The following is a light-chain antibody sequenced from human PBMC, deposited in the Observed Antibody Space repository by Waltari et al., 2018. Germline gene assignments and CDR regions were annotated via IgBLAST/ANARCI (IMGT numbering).Light chain of an antibody. CDR1: QGIGSY. CDR3: QQLDSYPFT. Sequence: DVQLTQSPSFLSASVRDRVTITCRASQGIGSYLAWYHQKPGKAPKLLIYAASTLQSGVPSRFSDSGSGTEFTLTISSLQPEDFATYFCQQLDSYPFTFGPGTKVDIK. V-gene: IGKV1-9*01. J-gene: IGKJ3*01. CDR2: AAS.